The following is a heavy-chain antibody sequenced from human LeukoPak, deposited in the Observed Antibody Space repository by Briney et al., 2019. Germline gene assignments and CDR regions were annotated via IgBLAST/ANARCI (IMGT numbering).Heavy chain of an antibody. CDR1: GGSISGYY. D-gene: IGHD6-13*01. J-gene: IGHJ4*02. CDR2: IFYSGST. Sequence: SETLSLTCTVSGGSISGYYWSWIRQPPGKGLERIGYIFYSGSTNCNPSLKSRVTISVDTSKNHFSLKLSSVTAADTAIYYCARASSRGSSWLIDYWGQGTLVTVSS. CDR3: ARASSRGSSWLIDY. V-gene: IGHV4-59*01.